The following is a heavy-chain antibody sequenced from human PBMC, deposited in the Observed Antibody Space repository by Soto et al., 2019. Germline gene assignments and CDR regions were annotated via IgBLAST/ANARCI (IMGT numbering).Heavy chain of an antibody. J-gene: IGHJ6*02. Sequence: SETLSLTCTVSGGSICRYYWNWIRKPPGKGLEWIGYIYYSGSTNYNPSLKSRVTISVDTSKNQFSLKLSSVTAADTAVYYCATGGTTVLYYGMDVWGQGTTVTVSS. V-gene: IGHV4-59*01. CDR3: ATGGTTVLYYGMDV. CDR2: IYYSGST. CDR1: GGSICRYY. D-gene: IGHD4-17*01.